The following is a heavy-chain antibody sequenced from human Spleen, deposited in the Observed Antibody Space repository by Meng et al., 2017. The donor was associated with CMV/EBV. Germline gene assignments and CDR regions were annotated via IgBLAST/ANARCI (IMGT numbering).Heavy chain of an antibody. V-gene: IGHV3-20*04. J-gene: IGHJ6*02. D-gene: IGHD2-2*01. CDR2: INWNGGST. CDR1: GFTFDDYG. Sequence: GESLKISCAASGFTFDDYGMSWVRQAPGKGLEWVSGINWNGGSTGYADSVKGRFTISRDNAKNSLYLQMNSLRAEDTALYYCAKDPSHIVVVPAGYGMDVWGQGTTVTVSS. CDR3: AKDPSHIVVVPAGYGMDV.